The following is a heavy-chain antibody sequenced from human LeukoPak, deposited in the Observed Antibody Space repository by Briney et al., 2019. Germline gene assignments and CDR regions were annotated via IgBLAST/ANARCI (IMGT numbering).Heavy chain of an antibody. CDR3: ARRLVTASITDFFDS. D-gene: IGHD2-2*01. CDR2: IGSAGDST. V-gene: IGHV3-23*01. CDR1: AFTFSDYS. J-gene: IGHJ4*02. Sequence: GGSLRLSCTPSAFTFSDYSMSWVRQAPGAGLECVSAIGSAGDSTSDADSVKGPFTISRDNSKSTLYLQMNGLTAEDTALYYCARRLVTASITDFFDSWGQGTLVSVSS.